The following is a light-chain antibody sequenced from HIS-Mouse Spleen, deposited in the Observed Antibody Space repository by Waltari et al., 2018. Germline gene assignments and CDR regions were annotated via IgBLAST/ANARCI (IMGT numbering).Light chain of an antibody. J-gene: IGLJ3*02. CDR1: SSDVGGYNY. CDR3: SSYTSSSTWV. V-gene: IGLV2-14*01. CDR2: EVS. Sequence: QSALTQPASVSGSPGQSTTISCTGTSSDVGGYNYVSWYQQHPGQPPKLPIYEVSNRPSGVSNRFSGSKSGNTASLTISGLQAEDEADYYCSSYTSSSTWVFGGGTKLTVL.